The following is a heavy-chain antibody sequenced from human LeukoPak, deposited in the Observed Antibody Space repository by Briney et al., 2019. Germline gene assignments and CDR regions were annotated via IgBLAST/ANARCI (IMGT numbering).Heavy chain of an antibody. CDR2: ISWSGRF. D-gene: IGHD1-26*01. CDR1: GGSISSTNW. V-gene: IGHV4/OR15-8*01. J-gene: IGHJ4*02. Sequence: SETLSLTCGVSGGSISSTNWWRWVRQPPGQALEWIADISWSGRFNYNPSLNGRVTMSLDESRNRLPLSLTSVTAADTAIYYCPRESGAFSPFGYWGKGTLVIV. CDR3: PRESGAFSPFGY.